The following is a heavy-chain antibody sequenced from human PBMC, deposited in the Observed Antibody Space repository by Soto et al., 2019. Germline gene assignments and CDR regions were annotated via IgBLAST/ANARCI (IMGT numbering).Heavy chain of an antibody. CDR1: GGSISSGGYY. Sequence: QVQLQESGPGLVKPSQTLSLTCTVSGGSISSGGYYWSWIRQHPGKGLEWIGYIYYSGSTYYNPSLKSRVTISVDTSKNQFSLKLSSVTAADTAAYYCARDIGSGSYYNWFDPWGQGTLVTVSS. V-gene: IGHV4-31*03. CDR3: ARDIGSGSYYNWFDP. CDR2: IYYSGST. J-gene: IGHJ5*02. D-gene: IGHD3-10*01.